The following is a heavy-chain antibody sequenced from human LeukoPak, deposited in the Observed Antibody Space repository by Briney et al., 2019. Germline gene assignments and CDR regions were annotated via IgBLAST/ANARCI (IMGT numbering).Heavy chain of an antibody. CDR2: TYYSGST. J-gene: IGHJ4*02. CDR3: ASGGYGGNSRLIY. Sequence: PSETLSLTCTVSGGSISSSSYYWGWIRQPPGKGLEWIGSTYYSGSTYYNPSLKSRVTISVDTSKNQFSLKLSSVTAADTAVYYCASGGYGGNSRLIYWGQGTLVTVSS. D-gene: IGHD4-23*01. V-gene: IGHV4-39*07. CDR1: GGSISSSSYY.